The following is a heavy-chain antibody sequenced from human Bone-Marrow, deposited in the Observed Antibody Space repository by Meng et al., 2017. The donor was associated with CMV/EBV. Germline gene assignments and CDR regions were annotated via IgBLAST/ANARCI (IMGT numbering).Heavy chain of an antibody. V-gene: IGHV3-66*04. CDR1: GFSVSYNY. Sequence: GGSLRLSCAASGFSVSYNYMNWVRQAPGKGLEWVSVIYSGGSTNYADSVKGRFTISRDISKNTLYLQMNSLRAEDTAMYYCARQSLRDFDWADFDYWGQGTLVTVSS. CDR3: ARQSLRDFDWADFDY. J-gene: IGHJ4*02. CDR2: IYSGGST. D-gene: IGHD3-9*01.